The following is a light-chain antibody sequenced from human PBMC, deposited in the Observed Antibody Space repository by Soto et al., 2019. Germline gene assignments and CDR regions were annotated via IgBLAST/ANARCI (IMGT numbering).Light chain of an antibody. Sequence: EIVLTQSPGTLSLSPGERATLSCRASQSVCKNFLAWYQQKPGQAPRLLISGASNRATGIPDRFSGSGSGTDFSLTIDRLEPEDLAVYFCQQYGSSAPTFCGGTKLAIK. CDR3: QQYGSSAPT. V-gene: IGKV3-20*01. J-gene: IGKJ4*01. CDR1: QSVCKNF. CDR2: GAS.